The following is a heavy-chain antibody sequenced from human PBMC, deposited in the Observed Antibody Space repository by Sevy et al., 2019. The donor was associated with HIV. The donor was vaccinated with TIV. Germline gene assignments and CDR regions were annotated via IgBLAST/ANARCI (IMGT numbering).Heavy chain of an antibody. CDR3: ARAPYRQGAFDI. V-gene: IGHV3-30-3*01. CDR1: GFTFSSYA. CDR2: ISYDGSNK. J-gene: IGHJ3*02. Sequence: GGSLRLSCAASGFTFSSYAMHWVPQAPGKGLEWVAVISYDGSNKYYADSVKGRFTISRDNSKNTLYLQMNSLRAEDTAVYYCARAPYRQGAFDIWGQGTMVTVSS.